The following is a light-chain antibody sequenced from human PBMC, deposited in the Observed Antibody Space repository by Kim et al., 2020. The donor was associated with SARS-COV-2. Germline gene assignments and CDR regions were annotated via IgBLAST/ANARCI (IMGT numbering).Light chain of an antibody. CDR1: QRISNY. CDR2: AAS. CDR3: QQSFSFPRT. J-gene: IGKJ1*01. Sequence: DIQMTQSPSSLSASVGDRVIIACRASQRISNYLNWYQQKPGKAPEVLIYAASNLQSGVPSRFSGSGSGTNFTLAISGLQSEDFATYFCQQSFSFPRTFGQGTKVDIK. V-gene: IGKV1-39*01.